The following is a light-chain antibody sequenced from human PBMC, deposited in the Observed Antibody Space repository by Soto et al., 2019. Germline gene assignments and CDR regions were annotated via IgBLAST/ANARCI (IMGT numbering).Light chain of an antibody. Sequence: DIQMTQSPSTLSASVGDRFTITFRASQSIGRWLAWYQQKPGKAPKVLIYDASTLKSGVPSRFSGSGSGTDFTLTISSLQPDDFAIYYCQQYNSYWTFGQGTKVDIK. CDR1: QSIGRW. J-gene: IGKJ1*01. CDR3: QQYNSYWT. V-gene: IGKV1-5*01. CDR2: DAS.